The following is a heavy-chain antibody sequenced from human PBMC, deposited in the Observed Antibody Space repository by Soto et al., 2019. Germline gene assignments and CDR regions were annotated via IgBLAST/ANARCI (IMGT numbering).Heavy chain of an antibody. CDR1: DDSLSSDNYY. CDR3: GRGGDAPKLGRH. D-gene: IGHD3-16*01. J-gene: IGHJ1*01. Sequence: QVQLTESGPGLVKSSETLFLTCSVSDDSLSSDNYYWLWIREPPGRGLVWFVFVHSSKTVYYNPSHRRRAIISVDTSSRQISLKRTSLTATDTDVYFCGRGGDAPKLGRHWGQGTLVTFSS. CDR2: VHSSKTV. V-gene: IGHV4-61*01.